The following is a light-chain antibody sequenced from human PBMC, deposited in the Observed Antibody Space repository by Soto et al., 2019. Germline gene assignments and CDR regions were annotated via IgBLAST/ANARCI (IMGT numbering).Light chain of an antibody. CDR2: LGS. V-gene: IGKV2-28*01. CDR1: QSLLHSNGYNY. Sequence: DIVMTQSPLSLPVTPGEPASISCRSSQSLLHSNGYNYLDWYLQKPGQSPQLLIYLGSNRASGVPDRFSGSGSGTDFTLKISRVEADDVGVYYCMQGLQARYTFGQGTKVDIK. CDR3: MQGLQARYT. J-gene: IGKJ2*01.